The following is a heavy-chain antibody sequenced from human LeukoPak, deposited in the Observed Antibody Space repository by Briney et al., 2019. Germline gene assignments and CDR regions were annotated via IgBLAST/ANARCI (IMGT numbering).Heavy chain of an antibody. CDR3: AGGGTIFPPSYYMDV. Sequence: SETLSLTCTVSGGSISSYYWSWIRQPPGKGLEWIGYIYYSGSTNYNPSLKSRVTISVDTSKNQFSLKLSSVTAADTAVYYCAGGGTIFPPSYYMDVWGKGTTVTVSS. V-gene: IGHV4-59*01. CDR2: IYYSGST. CDR1: GGSISSYY. J-gene: IGHJ6*03. D-gene: IGHD3-3*01.